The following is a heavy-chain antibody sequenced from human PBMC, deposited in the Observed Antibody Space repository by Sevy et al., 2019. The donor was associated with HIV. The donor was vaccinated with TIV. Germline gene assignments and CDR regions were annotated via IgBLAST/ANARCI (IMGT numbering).Heavy chain of an antibody. CDR3: ASLRDDAFDI. CDR1: GHTFNSYG. CDR2: IRTYDGVT. J-gene: IGHJ3*02. V-gene: IGHV1-18*01. Sequence: ASVKVSCKASGHTFNSYGITWVRQAPGQGLEWMGWIRTYDGVTTYAQMLQGRVTMTTDTSTGTAYMELRSLRSDDTAVYYCASLRDDAFDIWGQGTMVTVSS.